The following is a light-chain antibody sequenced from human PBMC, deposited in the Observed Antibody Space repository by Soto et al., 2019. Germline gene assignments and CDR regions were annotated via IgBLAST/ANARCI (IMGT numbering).Light chain of an antibody. Sequence: LTQPASVSGSPGQPITISCTGTSSDVGGYNYVSWYQHHPGKAPKLMIYDVSNRPSGVSNRFSGSKSGNTASLTISGLQAEDEADYYCGSYTSSSTLGVFGGGTQLTVL. CDR3: GSYTSSSTLGV. CDR2: DVS. V-gene: IGLV2-14*03. J-gene: IGLJ2*01. CDR1: SSDVGGYNY.